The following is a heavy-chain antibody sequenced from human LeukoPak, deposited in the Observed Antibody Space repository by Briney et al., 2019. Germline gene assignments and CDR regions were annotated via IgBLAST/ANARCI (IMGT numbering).Heavy chain of an antibody. V-gene: IGHV3-7*01. Sequence: PGGSLRLSCAASGFTFTRHWMGWVRQAPGKGLEWVASVKKDGNQYSVDSVKGRFIISRDSARNSLSLQMSSLRVEDTAIYFCARGPDYGDRLDYFDYWGQGTLVTVSS. CDR3: ARGPDYGDRLDYFDY. CDR1: GFTFTRHW. D-gene: IGHD4-17*01. CDR2: VKKDGNQ. J-gene: IGHJ4*02.